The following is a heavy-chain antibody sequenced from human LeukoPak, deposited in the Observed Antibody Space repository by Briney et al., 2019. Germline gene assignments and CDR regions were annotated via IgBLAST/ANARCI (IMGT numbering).Heavy chain of an antibody. D-gene: IGHD3-22*01. CDR1: GGSISSGGYS. V-gene: IGHV4-30-2*01. CDR3: ARGQGNYYDSSGYYPFDY. CDR2: IYHSGST. Sequence: PSQTLSLTCAVSGGSISSGGYSWSWIRQPPGKGLEWIGYIYHSGSTYYNPSLKSRVTISVDTSKNQFSLKLSSVTAADTAVYYCARGQGNYYDSSGYYPFDYWGQGTLVTVSS. J-gene: IGHJ4*02.